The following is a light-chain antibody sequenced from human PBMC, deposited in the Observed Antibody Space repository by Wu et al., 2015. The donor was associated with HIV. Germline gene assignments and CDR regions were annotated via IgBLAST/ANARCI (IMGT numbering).Light chain of an antibody. J-gene: IGKJ5*01. CDR3: QQGDKWPLT. V-gene: IGKV3-11*01. CDR1: QSVRTS. Sequence: EIVLTQSPATLSLSAGERATLSCRASQSVRTSLTWYQQKPGQAPRPLIYDAFNRDIGIAARFSGSGSGTDFTLIISSLEPEDSAVYYCQQGDKWPLTFGQGTRLE. CDR2: DAF.